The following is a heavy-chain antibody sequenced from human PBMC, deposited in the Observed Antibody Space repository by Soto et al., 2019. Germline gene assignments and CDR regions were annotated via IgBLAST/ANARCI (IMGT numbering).Heavy chain of an antibody. V-gene: IGHV1-18*01. Sequence: ASVKVSCKASGYTFTSYGISWVRQAPGQGLEWMGWISAYNGNTNYAQKLQGRVTMTTDTSTSTAYMELRSLRSDDTAVYFCARDFVVVVPAAAPLYAFYICCQGTMVTVSS. CDR1: GYTFTSYG. CDR2: ISAYNGNT. J-gene: IGHJ3*02. D-gene: IGHD2-2*01. CDR3: ARDFVVVVPAAAPLYAFYI.